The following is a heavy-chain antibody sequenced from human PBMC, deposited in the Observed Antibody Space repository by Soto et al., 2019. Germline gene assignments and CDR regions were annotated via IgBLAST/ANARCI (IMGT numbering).Heavy chain of an antibody. J-gene: IGHJ4*02. Sequence: QLQLQESGSGLVKPSQTLSLTCAVSGDSLNSDGYSWSWIRQPPRKGLEWIGYIYYSGSTHYNPSLQSRVTMSLDRSENQYSRRWNAVTAADTAVYYCARNRVGISWYGDYWGQGIKVTVSS. CDR2: IYYSGST. D-gene: IGHD1-20*01. CDR3: ARNRVGISWYGDY. CDR1: GDSLNSDGYS. V-gene: IGHV4-30-2*01.